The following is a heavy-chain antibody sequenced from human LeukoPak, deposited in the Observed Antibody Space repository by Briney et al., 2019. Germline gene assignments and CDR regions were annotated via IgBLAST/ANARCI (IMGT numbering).Heavy chain of an antibody. CDR1: GFTLSSYA. J-gene: IGHJ3*02. Sequence: GGSLRLSCAASGFTLSSYAMHWVRQTPGKGLAWVAVISYDGSNKYYADSVKGRFTISRDNSKNTLYLQMNSLRAEDTAVYYCARDRSIAVAARGAFDIWGQGTMVTVSS. D-gene: IGHD6-19*01. CDR2: ISYDGSNK. V-gene: IGHV3-30-3*01. CDR3: ARDRSIAVAARGAFDI.